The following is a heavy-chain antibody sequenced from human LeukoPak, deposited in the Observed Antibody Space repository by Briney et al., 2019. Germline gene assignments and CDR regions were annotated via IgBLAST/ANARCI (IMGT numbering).Heavy chain of an antibody. CDR2: INPNSGGT. V-gene: IGHV1-2*02. D-gene: IGHD3-10*01. Sequence: ASVKVSCKASGYTXTGYYMHWVRQAPGQGLEWMGWINPNSGGTNYAQKFQGRVTMTRDTSISTAYMELSRLRSDDTAVYYCARDYGWGSPTFDYWGQGTLVTVSS. J-gene: IGHJ4*02. CDR3: ARDYGWGSPTFDY. CDR1: GYTXTGYY.